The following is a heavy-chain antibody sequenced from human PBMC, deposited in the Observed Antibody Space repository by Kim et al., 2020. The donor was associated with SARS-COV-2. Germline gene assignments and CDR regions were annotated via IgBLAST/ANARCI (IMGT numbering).Heavy chain of an antibody. D-gene: IGHD1-26*01. J-gene: IGHJ4*02. CDR1: GFTFDDYA. V-gene: IGHV3-9*01. CDR2: ISWNSGSI. Sequence: GGSLRLSCAASGFTFDDYAMHWVRQAPGKGLEWVSGISWNSGSIGYADSVKGRFTISRDNAKNSLYLQMNSLRAEDTALYYCAKGQWHRNFRPRTAHSGSYPTAYYVDYRGQGPLVTVSS. CDR3: AKGQWHRNFRPRTAHSGSYPTAYYVDY.